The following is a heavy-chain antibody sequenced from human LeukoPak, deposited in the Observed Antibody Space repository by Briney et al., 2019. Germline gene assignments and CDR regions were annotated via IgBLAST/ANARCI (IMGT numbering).Heavy chain of an antibody. V-gene: IGHV4-59*12. CDR1: GGSISSYY. J-gene: IGHJ3*02. CDR3: ARAGGHDFWRHPHAFDI. CDR2: IYYSGST. D-gene: IGHD3-3*01. Sequence: SETLSLTCTVSGGSISSYYWSWIRQPPGKGLEWIGYIYYSGSTNYNPSLKSRVTISVDTSKNQFSLKLSSVTAADTAVYYCARAGGHDFWRHPHAFDIWGQGTMVTVSS.